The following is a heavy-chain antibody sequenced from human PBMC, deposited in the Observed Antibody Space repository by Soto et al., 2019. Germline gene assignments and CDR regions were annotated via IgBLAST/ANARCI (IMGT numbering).Heavy chain of an antibody. Sequence: ASVKVSCKASGYTFTRYYMHWLRQAPGQGLEWMGIINPSGGSTSYAQKFQGRVTMTRDTSTSTVYMELSSLRSEDTAVYYCARVFPPYSNYNWFDPWGQGTLVTVSS. CDR1: GYTFTRYY. J-gene: IGHJ5*02. CDR3: ARVFPPYSNYNWFDP. D-gene: IGHD4-4*01. CDR2: INPSGGST. V-gene: IGHV1-46*01.